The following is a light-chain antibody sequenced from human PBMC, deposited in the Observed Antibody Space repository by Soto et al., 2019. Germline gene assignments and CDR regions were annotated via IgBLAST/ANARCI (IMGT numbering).Light chain of an antibody. Sequence: DIVMTQSPDSLAVSLGERATINCKSSQSLFYSSNNKDYLAWYQQKPRQPPRLLIYWASTRESGVPERFSGSGSGTDFTLTVSSLQAEDVAVYYCQQYFNTPWTFGQGTKVEIK. CDR1: QSLFYSSNNKDY. CDR3: QQYFNTPWT. CDR2: WAS. V-gene: IGKV4-1*01. J-gene: IGKJ1*01.